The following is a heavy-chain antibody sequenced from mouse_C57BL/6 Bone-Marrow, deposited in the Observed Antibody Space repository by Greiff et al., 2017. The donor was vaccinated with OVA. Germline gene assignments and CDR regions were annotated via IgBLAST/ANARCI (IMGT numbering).Heavy chain of an antibody. Sequence: VQLQQSGPELVKPGASVKIPCKASGYTFTDYYMNWVKQSHGRSLEWIGDINPNNGGTSYNQKFKGKATLTVDKSSSTAYMELRSLTSEDSAVYYCARWVVAPGYFDYWGQGTTLTVSS. CDR1: GYTFTDYY. V-gene: IGHV1-26*01. CDR3: ARWVVAPGYFDY. D-gene: IGHD1-1*01. CDR2: INPNNGGT. J-gene: IGHJ2*01.